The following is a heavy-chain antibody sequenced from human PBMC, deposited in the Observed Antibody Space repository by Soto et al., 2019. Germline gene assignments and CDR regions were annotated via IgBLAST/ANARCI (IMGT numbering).Heavy chain of an antibody. D-gene: IGHD6-13*01. J-gene: IGHJ6*02. CDR1: GDYISNLDYF. CDR3: AGKIAAVVFYYGMDV. Sequence: PSETLSHTCSVSGDYISNLDYFWTWLSQPPGQALEWIGYIYNSGSTNYNPSLKSRVTISVDTSKNQFSLKLSSVTAADTAVYYCAGKIAAVVFYYGMDVWGQGTTVTVSS. CDR2: IYNSGST. V-gene: IGHV4-61*08.